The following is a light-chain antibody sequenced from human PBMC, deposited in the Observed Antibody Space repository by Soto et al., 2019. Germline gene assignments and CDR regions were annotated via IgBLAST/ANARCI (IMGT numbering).Light chain of an antibody. CDR1: QSVSSY. J-gene: IGKJ5*01. CDR3: QQRSNWPPMT. CDR2: DAS. V-gene: IGKV3-11*01. Sequence: EIVLTQSPATLSLSPGERATLSCRASQSVSSYLAWYHQKPGQAPRLLIYDASNRATGIPARFSGSGSATDFTLTIISLEPEDFAVYYCQQRSNWPPMTFGQGTRLEIK.